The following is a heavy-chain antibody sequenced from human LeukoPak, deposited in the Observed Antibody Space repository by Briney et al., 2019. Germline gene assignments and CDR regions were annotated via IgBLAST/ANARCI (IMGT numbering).Heavy chain of an antibody. V-gene: IGHV3-30*18. CDR3: AKCRGVVIATDAFDI. Sequence: GGSLRLSCAASGFTFSSYGMPWVRQAPGKGLEWVAVISYDGSNKYYADSVKGRFTISRDNSKNTLYLQMNSLRAEDTAVYYCAKCRGVVIATDAFDIWGQGTMVTVSS. D-gene: IGHD3-3*01. CDR2: ISYDGSNK. J-gene: IGHJ3*02. CDR1: GFTFSSYG.